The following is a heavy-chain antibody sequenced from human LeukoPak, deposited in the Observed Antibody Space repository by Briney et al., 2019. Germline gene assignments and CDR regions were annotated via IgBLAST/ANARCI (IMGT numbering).Heavy chain of an antibody. D-gene: IGHD2-2*02. CDR3: ARAPRIGYCSSTSCYKHYYYGMDV. V-gene: IGHV4-34*01. CDR1: GGSFSGYY. J-gene: IGHJ6*02. CDR2: INHSGST. Sequence: SETLSLTCAVYGGSFSGYYWSRIRQPPGKGLEWIGEINHSGSTNYNPSLKSRVTISVDTSKNQFSLKLSSVTAADTAVYYCARAPRIGYCSSTSCYKHYYYGMDVWGQGTTVTVSS.